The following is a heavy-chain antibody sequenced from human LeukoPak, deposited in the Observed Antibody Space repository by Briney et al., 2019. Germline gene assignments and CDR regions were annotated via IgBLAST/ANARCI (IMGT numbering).Heavy chain of an antibody. CDR3: ARGLRGLYSYGYGGAY. Sequence: ASVKVSCKASGYTFTSYDINWVRQATGQGLEWMGWMIPNSGNTGYAQKFQGRVTMTRNTSISTAYMELSSLRSEDTAVYYCARGLRGLYSYGYGGAYWGQGTLVTVSS. CDR2: MIPNSGNT. J-gene: IGHJ4*02. CDR1: GYTFTSYD. D-gene: IGHD5-18*01. V-gene: IGHV1-8*01.